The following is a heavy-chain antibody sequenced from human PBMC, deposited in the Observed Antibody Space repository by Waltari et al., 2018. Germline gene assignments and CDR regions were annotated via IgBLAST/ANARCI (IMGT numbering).Heavy chain of an antibody. D-gene: IGHD6-13*01. V-gene: IGHV4-59*01. Sequence: QVQLQESGPGLVKPSETLTLTCPVSGGSISSYYWHWIRQPPGKGLEWIGYIYYSGSTNYNPSLKSRVTISVDTSKNQFSLKLSSVTAADTAVYNCAAAAGPYYFDYWGQGTLVTVSS. J-gene: IGHJ4*02. CDR2: IYYSGST. CDR3: AAAAGPYYFDY. CDR1: GGSISSYY.